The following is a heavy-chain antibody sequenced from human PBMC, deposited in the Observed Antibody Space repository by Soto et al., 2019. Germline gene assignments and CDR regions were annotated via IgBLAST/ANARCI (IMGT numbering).Heavy chain of an antibody. CDR3: ARGYFDSGHGYDL. CDR1: GHLFNNHW. CDR2: IFTRDSET. D-gene: IGHD3-10*01. Sequence: ESLKISCKCPGHLFNNHWIGWVRQTPGKGLEWMGLIFTRDSETKTSPSFQGHVSFSVDNSINTVYLQWTSLKTTDTGIYFCARGYFDSGHGYDLWGQGTLVTVSS. J-gene: IGHJ5*02. V-gene: IGHV5-51*01.